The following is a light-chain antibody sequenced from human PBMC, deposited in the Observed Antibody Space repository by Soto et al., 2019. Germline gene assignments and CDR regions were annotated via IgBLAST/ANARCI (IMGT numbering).Light chain of an antibody. Sequence: DIQMTQSPSTLSASVGDRVTITCRASQTVSSWLAWFQQKPGKAPNLLIYGVSSVESGVLSRFSGSGSGTEFTLTISNLQPDDFATYYCQQYADSSWTFGQGTKVE. CDR3: QQYADSSWT. CDR2: GVS. V-gene: IGKV1-5*03. J-gene: IGKJ1*01. CDR1: QTVSSW.